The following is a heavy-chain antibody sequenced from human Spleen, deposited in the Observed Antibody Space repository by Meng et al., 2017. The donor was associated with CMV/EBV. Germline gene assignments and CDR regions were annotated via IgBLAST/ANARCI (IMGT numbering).Heavy chain of an antibody. CDR1: GFSFSQYR. CDR3: GQGLELLA. J-gene: IGHJ4*02. V-gene: IGHV3-21*04. Sequence: GESLKISCATSGFSFSQYRMSWVRQAPGKGLEWVSSISSSSSYIYYADSVKGRFTISRDNAKNSLYLQINSLRAEDTALYYCGQGLELLAWGQGTLVTVSS. CDR2: ISSSSSYI. D-gene: IGHD1-26*01.